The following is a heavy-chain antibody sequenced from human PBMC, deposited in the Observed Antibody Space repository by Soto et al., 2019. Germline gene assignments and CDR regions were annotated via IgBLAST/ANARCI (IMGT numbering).Heavy chain of an antibody. CDR2: FSAGGRA. J-gene: IGHJ4*02. Sequence: QLLESGGGLVQPGGSLRLSCEASGFSFRSYALSWVRQAPGKGLEWVSTFSAGGRAYYADSVKGRFTIAKDTSKNTLLLQARSLRAEDRPVYYCAKETMPEHYGDTLFDYWGQGTRVTVSS. CDR3: AKETMPEHYGDTLFDY. D-gene: IGHD4-17*01. CDR1: GFSFRSYA. V-gene: IGHV3-23*01.